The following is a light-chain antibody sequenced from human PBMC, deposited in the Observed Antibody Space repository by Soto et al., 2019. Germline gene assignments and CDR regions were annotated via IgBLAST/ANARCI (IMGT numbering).Light chain of an antibody. CDR2: KAS. V-gene: IGKV1-5*03. Sequence: DIQMTQSPSTLSASVGDRVTITCRASQSISSYLAWYQQKPGKAPKLLIYKASSIESGVPPRFSGSGSGTEFNLTISSLQPDDFATYYCQQYISYLYTFGQGTKLEMK. CDR1: QSISSY. CDR3: QQYISYLYT. J-gene: IGKJ2*01.